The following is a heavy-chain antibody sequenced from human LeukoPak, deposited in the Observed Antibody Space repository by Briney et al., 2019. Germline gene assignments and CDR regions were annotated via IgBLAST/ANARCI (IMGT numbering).Heavy chain of an antibody. D-gene: IGHD3-9*01. V-gene: IGHV4-39*01. Sequence: SETLSLTCTVSGGSISSSSYYWGWIRQPPGKGLEWIGSIYYSGSTYYNPSLEGRVTISVDTSKNQFSLKLSSVTAADTAVYYCARLIRENYDILTAFDYWGQGTLVTVSS. J-gene: IGHJ4*02. CDR1: GGSISSSSYY. CDR2: IYYSGST. CDR3: ARLIRENYDILTAFDY.